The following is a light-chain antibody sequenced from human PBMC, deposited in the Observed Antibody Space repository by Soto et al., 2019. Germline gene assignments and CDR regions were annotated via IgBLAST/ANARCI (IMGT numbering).Light chain of an antibody. CDR1: SSNIGSNY. V-gene: IGLV1-47*01. CDR3: ATWDDSLSGYV. CDR2: RNI. J-gene: IGLJ1*01. Sequence: QSVLTQPPSASGTPGQRVIISCSGSSSNIGSNYVSWYQQLPGAAPKLLIYRNIQRPSGVPERFSGSKSGTSASLAISGLRSEDEAHFYCATWDDSLSGYVLGTGTKLTVL.